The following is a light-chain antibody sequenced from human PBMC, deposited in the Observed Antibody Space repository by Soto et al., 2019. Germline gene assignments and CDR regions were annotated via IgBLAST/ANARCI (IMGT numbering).Light chain of an antibody. V-gene: IGLV2-23*01. Sequence: QSALTQPASVSGSPGQSITTSCPGTSSVVGSYNLVSWYQQHPGKAPKLLIYEGSKRPSGVSNRFSGSKSGNTASLTISGLQAEDEADYYCCSYAGSSTLVFGGGTKVTVL. CDR3: CSYAGSSTLV. CDR2: EGS. J-gene: IGLJ2*01. CDR1: SSVVGSYNL.